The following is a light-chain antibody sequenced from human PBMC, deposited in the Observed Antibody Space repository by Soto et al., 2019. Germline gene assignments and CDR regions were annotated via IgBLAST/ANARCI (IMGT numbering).Light chain of an antibody. CDR2: SNN. CDR1: SSNIGSNT. CDR3: AAWDDSLYWV. J-gene: IGLJ3*02. Sequence: QSVLTQPPSASGTPGQRVTISCSGSSSNIGSNTVNWYQQLPGTAPKLLIYSNNQRPSGVPDRFSGSKSGTSASLAISVLQSEDEADYYCAAWDDSLYWVFGGGTKLTVL. V-gene: IGLV1-44*01.